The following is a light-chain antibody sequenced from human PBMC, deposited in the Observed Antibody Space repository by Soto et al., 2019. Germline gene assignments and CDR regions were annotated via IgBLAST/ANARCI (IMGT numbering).Light chain of an antibody. CDR3: QQLNSSPS. Sequence: DIPLTQSPSFLSASVGDRVTITCRASQGISSYLAWYQQKPGKAPKLLIYAASTLQSGVPSRFSGSGSGTEFTLTISSLQPEDFATYYCQQLNSSPSFGPGTKVDIK. CDR2: AAS. CDR1: QGISSY. J-gene: IGKJ3*01. V-gene: IGKV1-9*01.